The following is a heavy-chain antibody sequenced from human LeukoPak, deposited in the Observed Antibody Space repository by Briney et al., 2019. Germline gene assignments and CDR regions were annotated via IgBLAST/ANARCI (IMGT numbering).Heavy chain of an antibody. V-gene: IGHV4-39*01. J-gene: IGHJ4*02. CDR2: IWTSGST. D-gene: IGHD3-9*01. Sequence: PSETLSLTCTVSGGSISSTSYYWGWIRQPPGKGLEWIANIWTSGSTYYNPSLKSRLTISVDTSKNQFSLKLSSVTAADTAVYYCARQSQYYDILTGYAPTYYFDYWGQGTLVTVSS. CDR3: ARQSQYYDILTGYAPTYYFDY. CDR1: GGSISSTSYY.